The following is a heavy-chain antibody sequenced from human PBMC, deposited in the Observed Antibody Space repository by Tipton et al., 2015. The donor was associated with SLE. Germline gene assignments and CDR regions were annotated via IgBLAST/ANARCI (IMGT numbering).Heavy chain of an antibody. D-gene: IGHD6-19*01. V-gene: IGHV4-4*08. CDR3: ARGLSSGLYYFDS. CDR2: IYTSGTT. Sequence: TLSLTCSISGASTSNYYWSWIRQPPGKTLEWIGYIYTSGTTNYNPSLESRVTMSLDRSNNQFSLRLTSLTAADTAIYYCARGLSSGLYYFDSWGQGTLVTVSS. CDR1: GASTSNYY. J-gene: IGHJ4*02.